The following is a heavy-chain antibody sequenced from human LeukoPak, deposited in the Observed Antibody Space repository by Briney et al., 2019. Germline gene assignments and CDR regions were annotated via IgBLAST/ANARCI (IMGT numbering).Heavy chain of an antibody. V-gene: IGHV3-23*01. CDR3: GLGSGYYYYGMDV. CDR2: ISGSGGST. D-gene: IGHD7-27*01. J-gene: IGHJ6*02. Sequence: PGGSLRLSCAASGFTFSSYAMSWVRQAPGKGLEWVSAISGSGGSTYYADSVKGRFTISRDNSKNTLYLQMNSLRAEDTAVYYCGLGSGYYYYGMDVWGQGTTVTVSS. CDR1: GFTFSSYA.